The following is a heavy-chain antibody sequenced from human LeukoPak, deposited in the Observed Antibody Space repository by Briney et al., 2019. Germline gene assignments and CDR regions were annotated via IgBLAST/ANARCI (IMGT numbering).Heavy chain of an antibody. V-gene: IGHV3-23*01. D-gene: IGHD6-13*01. CDR3: AGSRTRIAAAGLDY. Sequence: GGSLRLSCAASGFTFRSYAMSWVRQAPGKGLEWVSAISGSGGSTYYADSVKGRFTISRDNSKNTLYLQMNSLRAEDTAVYYCAGSRTRIAAAGLDYWGQGTLVTVSS. CDR2: ISGSGGST. CDR1: GFTFRSYA. J-gene: IGHJ4*02.